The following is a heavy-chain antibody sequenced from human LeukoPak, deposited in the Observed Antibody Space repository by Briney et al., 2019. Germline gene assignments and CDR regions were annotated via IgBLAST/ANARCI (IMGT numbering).Heavy chain of an antibody. Sequence: PSETLSLTCTVSGGTISSYYGSWIRQPAGKGLEWIGRIYTSGSTNYNPSLKSRVTMSVDTSKNQFSLKLSSVTAADTAAYYCARDRMKAADSGWFDPWGQGPLVTVSS. CDR3: ARDRMKAADSGWFDP. V-gene: IGHV4-4*07. J-gene: IGHJ5*02. CDR1: GGTISSYY. CDR2: IYTSGST. D-gene: IGHD6-13*01.